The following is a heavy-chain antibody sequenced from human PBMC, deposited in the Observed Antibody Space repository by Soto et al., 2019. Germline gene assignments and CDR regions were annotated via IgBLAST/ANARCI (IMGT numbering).Heavy chain of an antibody. V-gene: IGHV4-31*03. CDR1: GGSISSGDYY. CDR2: IFYSGTT. CDR3: VHSAGVGYNWFDP. Sequence: SETLSLTCTVSGGSISSGDYYWSWIRQHPGKGLEWIGYIFYSGTTSYNPSLKSRLTISLDTSKNQFSLKLSSVTAADTAVYYCVHSAGVGYNWFDPWGQGTLVTVSS. J-gene: IGHJ5*02. D-gene: IGHD1-26*01.